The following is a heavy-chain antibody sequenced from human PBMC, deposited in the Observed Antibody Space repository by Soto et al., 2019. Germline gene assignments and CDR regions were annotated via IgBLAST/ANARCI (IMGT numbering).Heavy chain of an antibody. CDR2: ISAYNGNT. D-gene: IGHD2-15*01. V-gene: IGHV1-18*01. J-gene: IGHJ6*02. CDR3: ARVRGAVVAATDYYYGMDV. CDR1: GYTFTSYG. Sequence: GPPVKVSCKASGYTFTSYGISWVRQAPGQGLEWMGWISAYNGNTNYAQKLQGRVTMTTDTSTSTAYMELRSLRSDDTAVYYCARVRGAVVAATDYYYGMDVWGQGTTVTVSS.